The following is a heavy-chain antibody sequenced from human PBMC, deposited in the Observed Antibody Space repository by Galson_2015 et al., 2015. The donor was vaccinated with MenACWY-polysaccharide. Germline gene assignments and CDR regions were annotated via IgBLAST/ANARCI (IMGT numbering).Heavy chain of an antibody. Sequence: SVKVSCKASGYTFTSYDINWVRQAAGQGLEWMGWMNPNSGNTGYAQKFQGRVTMTRNTSISTAYMELDSLKSEDTAVYYCARIGGMNKGNYYNYGWFDSWGQGTLVTVSS. CDR1: GYTFTSYD. CDR2: MNPNSGNT. D-gene: IGHD5-18*01. J-gene: IGHJ5*01. CDR3: ARIGGMNKGNYYNYGWFDS. V-gene: IGHV1-8*01.